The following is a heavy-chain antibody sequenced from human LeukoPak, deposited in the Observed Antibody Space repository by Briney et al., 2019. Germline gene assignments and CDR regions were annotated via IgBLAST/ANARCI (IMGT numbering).Heavy chain of an antibody. Sequence: SGPTLVNPTQTLTLTCNFSGFSLSSIGVGVGWIRQPPGKALEWLALIYWDDDKRYSPSLKSRPTISKDTSKNQVVLTMTNMDPVDTATYYCAHTLLGITATGTTYYFDYWGQGTLVTVSS. J-gene: IGHJ4*02. V-gene: IGHV2-5*02. CDR1: GFSLSSIGVG. CDR3: AHTLLGITATGTTYYFDY. CDR2: IYWDDDK. D-gene: IGHD6-13*01.